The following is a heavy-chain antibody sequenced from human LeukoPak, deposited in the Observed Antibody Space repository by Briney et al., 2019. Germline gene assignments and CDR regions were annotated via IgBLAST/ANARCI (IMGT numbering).Heavy chain of an antibody. CDR3: ARFTSCFDY. CDR2: IKQDGSEK. V-gene: IGHV3-7*01. CDR1: GFTFSSYS. D-gene: IGHD2/OR15-2a*01. Sequence: TGGSLRLSCAASGFTFSSYSMNWVRQAPGKGLEWVANIKQDGSEKYYVDSVKGRFTISRDNAKNSLYLQMNSLRAEDTAVYYCARFTSCFDYWGQGTLVTVSS. J-gene: IGHJ4*02.